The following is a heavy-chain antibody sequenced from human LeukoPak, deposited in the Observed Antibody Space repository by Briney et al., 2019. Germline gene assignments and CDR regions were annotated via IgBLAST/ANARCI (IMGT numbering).Heavy chain of an antibody. Sequence: GGSLRLSCSASGFTFMTYAMHWVRQAPGKGLEYVSAISSNGGTTYYADSVKGRFVISRDNSKNTLYLQMSSLRAEETAVYYCVKASRSSSWYFDYWGQGTLVTVSS. V-gene: IGHV3-64D*08. CDR1: GFTFMTYA. CDR2: ISSNGGTT. D-gene: IGHD6-13*01. CDR3: VKASRSSSWYFDY. J-gene: IGHJ4*02.